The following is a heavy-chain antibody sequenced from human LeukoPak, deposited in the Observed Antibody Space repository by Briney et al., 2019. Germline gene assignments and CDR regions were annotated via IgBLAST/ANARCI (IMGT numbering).Heavy chain of an antibody. V-gene: IGHV3-23*01. CDR3: AKEEMPHAFDL. CDR2: ISGPGPST. J-gene: IGHJ3*01. CDR1: GFSFRRYA. Sequence: GESLKISCAASGFSFRRYAMNWVRQAPGRGLEWVAVISGPGPSTVYADSVKGRFTISRDNSKNTLFLQLDSLRVEDTAIYYCAKEEMPHAFDLWGRGTMVTVSS. D-gene: IGHD5-24*01.